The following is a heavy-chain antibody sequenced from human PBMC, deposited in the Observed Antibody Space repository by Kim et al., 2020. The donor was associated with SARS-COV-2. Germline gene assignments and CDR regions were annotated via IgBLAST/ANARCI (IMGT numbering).Heavy chain of an antibody. CDR3: ASGEGPVARGY. J-gene: IGHJ4*02. Sequence: IYYADSVKGRFTISRDNAKNSLYLQMNSLRAEDTAVYYCASGEGPVARGYWGQGTLVTVSS. CDR2: I. V-gene: IGHV3-21*01. D-gene: IGHD6-19*01.